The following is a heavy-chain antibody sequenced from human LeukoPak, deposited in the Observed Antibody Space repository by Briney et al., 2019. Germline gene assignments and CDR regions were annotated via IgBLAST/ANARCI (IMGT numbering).Heavy chain of an antibody. V-gene: IGHV3-21*04. CDR2: ISTSSSYI. D-gene: IGHD1-26*01. CDR1: GFTFSRYY. CDR3: ARGPTAQIASGNYFDPFDY. Sequence: GGSLRLSCAASGFTFSRYYMSWVRQAPGKGLEWVSSISTSSSYIYYADSVKGRFTISRDNSKNTLYLQMNSLRAEDTAVYYCARGPTAQIASGNYFDPFDYWGQGTLVTVSS. J-gene: IGHJ4*02.